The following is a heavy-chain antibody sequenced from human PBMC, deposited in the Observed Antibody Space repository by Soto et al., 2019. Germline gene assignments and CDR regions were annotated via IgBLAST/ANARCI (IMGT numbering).Heavy chain of an antibody. CDR1: GGSTSSYY. D-gene: IGHD3-10*01. V-gene: IGHV4-59*01. CDR3: ARDLPNYYGSSPRRYYYYGMDV. Sequence: SETLSLTCTVSGGSTSSYYWSWIRQPPGKGLEWIGYIYYSGSTNYNPSLKSRVTISVDTSKNQFSLKLSSVTAADTAVYYCARDLPNYYGSSPRRYYYYGMDVWGQGTTVTVSS. J-gene: IGHJ6*02. CDR2: IYYSGST.